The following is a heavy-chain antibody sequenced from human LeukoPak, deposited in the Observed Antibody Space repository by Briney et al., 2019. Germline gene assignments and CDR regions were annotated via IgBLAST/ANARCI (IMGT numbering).Heavy chain of an antibody. CDR3: ARGQRPSYRNWFDP. V-gene: IGHV1-8*03. D-gene: IGHD3-16*02. J-gene: IGHJ5*02. CDR2: MNPNSGNT. CDR1: GYTFTSYD. Sequence: RASVKVSCKASGYTFTSYDINWVRQATGQGLEWMGWMNPNSGNTGYAQKFQGRVTITRNTSISTAYMELSSLRSEDTAVYYCARGQRPSYRNWFDPWGQGTLVTVSS.